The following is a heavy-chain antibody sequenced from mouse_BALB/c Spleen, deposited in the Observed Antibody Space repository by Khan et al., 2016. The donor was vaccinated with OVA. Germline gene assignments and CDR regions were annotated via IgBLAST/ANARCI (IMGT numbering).Heavy chain of an antibody. CDR1: GISITTGNYR. CDR3: ARDYGSLYWYFDV. V-gene: IGHV3-5*02. Sequence: EVQLQESGPGLVIPSQTVSLTCTVTGISITTGNYRWSWIRQFPGNKLEWIGNIYYSGTITYNPSLTSRTTITRDTSKSQFFLEMNSLTAEDTATYFCARDYGSLYWYFDVWGAGTTVTVSS. D-gene: IGHD1-1*01. J-gene: IGHJ1*01. CDR2: IYYSGTI.